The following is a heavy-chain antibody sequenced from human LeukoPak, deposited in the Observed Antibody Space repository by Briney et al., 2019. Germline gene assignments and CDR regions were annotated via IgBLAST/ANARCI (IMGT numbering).Heavy chain of an antibody. V-gene: IGHV1-8*03. Sequence: ASVKVSCKASGYTFTGYDINWVRQAAGQGLEWMGWMNPNNSNTGYAQKFQGRLTITRDTSINTTYMELSSLTSDDTAVYYCARAPEGYCSRTRCSTAEYFQHWGQGTLVTVSS. CDR1: GYTFTGYD. D-gene: IGHD2-2*01. CDR3: ARAPEGYCSRTRCSTAEYFQH. J-gene: IGHJ1*01. CDR2: MNPNNSNT.